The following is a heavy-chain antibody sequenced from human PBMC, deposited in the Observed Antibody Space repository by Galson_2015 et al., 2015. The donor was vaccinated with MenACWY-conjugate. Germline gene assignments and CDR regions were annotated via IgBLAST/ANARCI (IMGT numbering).Heavy chain of an antibody. J-gene: IGHJ6*02. CDR1: GFTVSSNY. CDR2: IYNGGT. CDR3: ARDRPDMGIYGMHV. D-gene: IGHD2-15*01. V-gene: IGHV3-66*01. Sequence: SLRLSCAASGFTVSSNYMTWVRQAPGKGLEWVAVIYNGGTYYADSVKGRFTISRDNSKNTLWLQMNSLRAEDTAVYYCARDRPDMGIYGMHVWGQGTTVTVSS.